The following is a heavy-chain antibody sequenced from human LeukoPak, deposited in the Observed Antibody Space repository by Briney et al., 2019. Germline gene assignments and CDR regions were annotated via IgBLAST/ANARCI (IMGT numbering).Heavy chain of an antibody. CDR2: INSDGSST. Sequence: GGSQRLSCAASGFAFSSYWMHWVRQAPGKGLVWVSRINSDGSSTTYADSVQERFTISRGNAKNTLYLQMNSLRADDTAVYYCARDFGDIVGASDYWSQGTLITVS. CDR3: ARDFGDIVGASDY. V-gene: IGHV3-74*01. CDR1: GFAFSSYW. D-gene: IGHD1-26*01. J-gene: IGHJ4*02.